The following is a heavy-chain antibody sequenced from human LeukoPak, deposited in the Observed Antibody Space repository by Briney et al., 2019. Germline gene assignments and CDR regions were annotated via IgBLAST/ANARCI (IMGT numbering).Heavy chain of an antibody. CDR2: ISGSGGVNT. Sequence: GGSLRLSCAASGFTFSDYAMSWVRQAPGKGLEWVSSISGSGGVNTYYADSVKGRFTISRDNSKNTLYLQMNSLRAEDTAVYHCARQETSSYNGAFDIWGQGTMVAVSS. J-gene: IGHJ3*02. CDR1: GFTFSDYA. CDR3: ARQETSSYNGAFDI. V-gene: IGHV3-23*01. D-gene: IGHD1-26*01.